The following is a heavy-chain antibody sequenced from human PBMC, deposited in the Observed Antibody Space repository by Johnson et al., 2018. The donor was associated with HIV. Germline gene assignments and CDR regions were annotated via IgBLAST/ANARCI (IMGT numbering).Heavy chain of an antibody. CDR1: GFTSSSYA. J-gene: IGHJ3*02. V-gene: IGHV3-30*04. Sequence: VQLVESGGGVVQPGRSLRLSCAASGFTSSSYAMHWVRQAPGKGLEWVAVISYDGSNKYYADSVKGRFTISRDNSKNTLYLQMNSLKTEDTAVYYCTTDQGYYGDAFDIWCQGTMVTVSS. CDR2: ISYDGSNK. D-gene: IGHD3-10*01. CDR3: TTDQGYYGDAFDI.